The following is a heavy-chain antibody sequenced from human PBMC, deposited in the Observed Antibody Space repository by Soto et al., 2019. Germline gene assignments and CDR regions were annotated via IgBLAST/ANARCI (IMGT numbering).Heavy chain of an antibody. CDR1: GGTFSSYA. V-gene: IGHV1-69*01. CDR3: ARSQGSSTSLEIYYYYYYGMDA. CDR2: ISPISGTA. D-gene: IGHD2-2*01. Sequence: QVQLVQSGAEVKKPGSSVKVSCKASGGTFSSYAISWVRQAPGQGLEWMGGISPISGTANYAQKFQGRVTITADESTSTAYMELSSLRSEDTAVYYCARSQGSSTSLEIYYYYYYGMDAWGQGTTVTVSS. J-gene: IGHJ6*02.